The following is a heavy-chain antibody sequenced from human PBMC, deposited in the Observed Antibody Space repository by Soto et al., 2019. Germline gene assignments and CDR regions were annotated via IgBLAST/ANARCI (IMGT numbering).Heavy chain of an antibody. V-gene: IGHV3-33*01. CDR2: IWYDGSNK. Sequence: QVQLVESGGGVVQPGRSLRLSCAASGFTFSSYGMHWVRQAPGKGLEWVAVIWYDGSNKYYADSVKGRFTISRDNSKNTLYLQMNSLRAEDTAVYYCARGLGSGYHPADYWGQGTLVTVSS. CDR3: ARGLGSGYHPADY. D-gene: IGHD3-22*01. CDR1: GFTFSSYG. J-gene: IGHJ4*02.